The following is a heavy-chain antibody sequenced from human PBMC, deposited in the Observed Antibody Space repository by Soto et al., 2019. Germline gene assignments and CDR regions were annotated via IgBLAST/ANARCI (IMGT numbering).Heavy chain of an antibody. V-gene: IGHV1-69*06. D-gene: IGHD6-6*01. Sequence: SVKVSCKASGGTFSSYAISWVRQAPGQGLEWMGGIIPIFGTANYAQKFQGRVTITADKSTSTAYMELSSLRSEDTTVYYCGSSIANNWFDPWGQGTLVTVSS. J-gene: IGHJ5*02. CDR3: GSSIANNWFDP. CDR2: IIPIFGTA. CDR1: GGTFSSYA.